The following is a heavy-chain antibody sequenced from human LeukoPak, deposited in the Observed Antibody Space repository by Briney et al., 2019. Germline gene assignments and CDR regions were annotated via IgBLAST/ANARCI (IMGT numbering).Heavy chain of an antibody. V-gene: IGHV4-31*03. CDR2: IYYSGST. J-gene: IGHJ4*02. CDR3: ARGGVHIAVAGLYFDY. CDR1: GGSISSGGYY. D-gene: IGHD6-19*01. Sequence: SETLSLTCTVSGGSISSGGYYWSWIRQHPGKGLEWIGYIYYSGSTYYNPSLKSRVTISVDTSKNQFSLKLSSVTAADTAVYHCARGGVHIAVAGLYFDYWGQGTLVTVSS.